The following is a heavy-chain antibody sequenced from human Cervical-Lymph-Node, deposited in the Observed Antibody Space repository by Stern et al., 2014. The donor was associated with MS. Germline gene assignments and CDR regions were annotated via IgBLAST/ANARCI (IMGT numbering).Heavy chain of an antibody. Sequence: QVQLVQSGAEVTKPGSSVKGSCKASGGTFSKFPSSWVRQAPGQGLEWMGGIFPVFGKPTYAQEFRGRVTITADVSTSTVYMELSSLRSDDTAVYYCALSSETSDRWYSLGYDLWGQGTLVTVSS. CDR2: IFPVFGKP. CDR1: GGTFSKFP. J-gene: IGHJ5*02. D-gene: IGHD6-13*01. V-gene: IGHV1-69*01. CDR3: ALSSETSDRWYSLGYDL.